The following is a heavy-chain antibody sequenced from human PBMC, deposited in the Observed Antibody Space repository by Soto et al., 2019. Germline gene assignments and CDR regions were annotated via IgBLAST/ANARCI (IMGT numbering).Heavy chain of an antibody. CDR3: ARNKLRFYDYYYYGMDV. D-gene: IGHD3-3*01. CDR2: IYYSGST. CDR1: GGSISSSSYY. J-gene: IGHJ6*02. V-gene: IGHV4-39*01. Sequence: SETPSLTCTVSGGSISSSSYYWGWIRQPPGKGLEWIGSIYYSGSTYYNPSLKSRVTISVDTSKNQFSLKLSSVTAADTAVYYCARNKLRFYDYYYYGMDVWGQGTTVTVSS.